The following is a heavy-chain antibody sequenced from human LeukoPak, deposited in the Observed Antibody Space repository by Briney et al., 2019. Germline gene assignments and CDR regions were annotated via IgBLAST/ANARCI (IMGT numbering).Heavy chain of an antibody. J-gene: IGHJ4*02. CDR2: IVVGSGNT. CDR3: AADWAGGSWYGLDY. CDR1: GFTFTSSA. Sequence: SVKVSCKASGFTFTSSAVQWVRQARGQRLEWIGWIVVGSGNTNYAQKFQERVTITRGMSTSTAYMELSSLRSEDTAVYYCAADWAGGSWYGLDYWGQGTLVTVSS. V-gene: IGHV1-58*01. D-gene: IGHD6-13*01.